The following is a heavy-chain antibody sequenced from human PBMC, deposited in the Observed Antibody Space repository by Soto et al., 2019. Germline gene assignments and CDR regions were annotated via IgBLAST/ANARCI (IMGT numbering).Heavy chain of an antibody. CDR1: GYTLTELS. V-gene: IGHV1-24*01. J-gene: IGHJ5*02. D-gene: IGHD2-2*01. CDR2: FDPEDGET. Sequence: SVKVSCKVSGYTLTELSMHWVRQAPGKGLEWMGGFDPEDGETIYAQKFQGRVTMTEDTSTDTAYMELSSLRSEDTAVYYCATRDPYCSSTSCYSTWFDPWGQGTLVTVSS. CDR3: ATRDPYCSSTSCYSTWFDP.